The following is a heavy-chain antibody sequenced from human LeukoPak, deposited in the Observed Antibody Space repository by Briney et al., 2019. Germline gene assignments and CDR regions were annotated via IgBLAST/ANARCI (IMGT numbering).Heavy chain of an antibody. Sequence: SGPTLVNPTQTLTLTCTFSGFSLSTRGMGEGWVRQPPGKALEWLALIYRDDDKRFSPSLKSRLTITKDTSKNQVVLTMTNMDPVDTGTYYCVHSDRYYYDTSGYYEIRFDSWGQGTLVTVSS. J-gene: IGHJ5*01. CDR2: IYRDDDK. D-gene: IGHD3-22*01. CDR3: VHSDRYYYDTSGYYEIRFDS. CDR1: GFSLSTRGMG. V-gene: IGHV2-5*02.